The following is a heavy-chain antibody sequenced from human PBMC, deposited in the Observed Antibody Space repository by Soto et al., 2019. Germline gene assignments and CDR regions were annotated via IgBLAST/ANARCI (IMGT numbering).Heavy chain of an antibody. CDR2: IWYDGSNK. J-gene: IGHJ6*03. CDR1: GFTFSSYG. D-gene: IGHD4-17*01. Sequence: VQLVESGGGVVQPGRSLRLSCAASGFTFSSYGMHWVRQAPGKGLEWVAVIWYDGSNKYYADSVKGRFTISRDNSNNTLYLQMNSLRAEDTAVYYCARDSHGDYAAYMDVWGKGTTVTVSS. V-gene: IGHV3-33*01. CDR3: ARDSHGDYAAYMDV.